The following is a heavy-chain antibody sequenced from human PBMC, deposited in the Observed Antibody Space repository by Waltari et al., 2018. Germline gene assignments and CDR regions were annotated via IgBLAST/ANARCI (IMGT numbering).Heavy chain of an antibody. J-gene: IGHJ4*02. CDR2: IWYDGSNK. V-gene: IGHV3-33*01. Sequence: QVQLVESGGGVVQPGRSLRLSCAASGFTFSSYGMHWVRQAPGKGLEWVAVIWYDGSNKYYADSVKGRFTISRDKSKNTLYLQMNSLRAEDTAVYYCAREGNTNAFDYWGQGTLVTVSS. D-gene: IGHD1-1*01. CDR1: GFTFSSYG. CDR3: AREGNTNAFDY.